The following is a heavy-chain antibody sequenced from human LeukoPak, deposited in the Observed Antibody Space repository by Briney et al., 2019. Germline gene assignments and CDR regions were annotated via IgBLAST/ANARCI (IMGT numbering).Heavy chain of an antibody. CDR1: GFTFSIYG. V-gene: IGHV3-48*04. CDR3: ARATRHGYDY. J-gene: IGHJ4*02. CDR2: IGSRSFNI. D-gene: IGHD5-24*01. Sequence: GGSLRLSCAASGFTFSIYGMNWVREAPGKGPEWVSYIGSRSFNIHYADSAKGRFTRSRDDDRKSLYMQMNSLRADDTAVYYCARATRHGYDYWGQGTLVAVSS.